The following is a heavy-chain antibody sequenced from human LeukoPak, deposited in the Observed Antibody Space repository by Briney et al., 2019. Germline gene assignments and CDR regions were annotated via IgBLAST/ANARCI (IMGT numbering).Heavy chain of an antibody. CDR3: ARGPDYDILTGYFNWFDP. D-gene: IGHD3-9*01. V-gene: IGHV4-4*07. CDR1: GGSISSYY. CDR2: IYTSGST. Sequence: PSETLSLTCTVSGGSISSYYWSWIRQPAGKGLEWIGRIYTSGSTNYNPSLKSRVTISVDTSKNQFSLKLSSVTAADAAVYYCARGPDYDILTGYFNWFDPWGQGTLVTVSS. J-gene: IGHJ5*02.